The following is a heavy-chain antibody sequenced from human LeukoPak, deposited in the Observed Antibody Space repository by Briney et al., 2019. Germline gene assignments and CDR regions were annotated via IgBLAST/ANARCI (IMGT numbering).Heavy chain of an antibody. CDR2: IRYDGSNK. CDR1: GFTFSSYG. CDR3: AKDRGQLVPFDY. Sequence: GGSLRLSCAASGFTFSSYGMHWVRQPLGKWLEWVAFIRYDGSNKYYADSVKGRFTISRDNSKNTLYLQMNSLRAEDTAVYYCAKDRGQLVPFDYWGQGTLVTVSS. J-gene: IGHJ4*02. V-gene: IGHV3-30*02. D-gene: IGHD6-6*01.